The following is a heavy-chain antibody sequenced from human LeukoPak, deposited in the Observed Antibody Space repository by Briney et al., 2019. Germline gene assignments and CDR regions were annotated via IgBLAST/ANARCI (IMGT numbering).Heavy chain of an antibody. D-gene: IGHD4-17*01. CDR1: GYTFTSYG. CDR2: ISAYNGNT. Sequence: ASVKVSCKASGYTFTSYGISWVRQAPGQGLEWMGWISAYNGNTNYAQKLQGRVTMTRNSSISTAYMELSSLRYEDTAIYYCARGKEALALIRETTAFDYWGQGTLVTVSS. J-gene: IGHJ4*02. CDR3: ARGKEALALIRETTAFDY. V-gene: IGHV1-18*01.